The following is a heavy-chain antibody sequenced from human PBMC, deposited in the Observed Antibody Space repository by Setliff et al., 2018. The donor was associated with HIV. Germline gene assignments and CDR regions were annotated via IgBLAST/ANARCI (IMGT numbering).Heavy chain of an antibody. CDR1: RYTLTELS. Sequence: SCKVSRYTLTELSIHWVRQAPGGGLEWVSVIDGDDVTHYRDSVKGRFTIFRDKSRNILYLQMYSLRTEDTAVYYCAKGIKWLAPWGQGTPVTVSS. D-gene: IGHD2-15*01. J-gene: IGHJ5*02. CDR3: AKGIKWLAP. V-gene: IGHV3-66*02. CDR2: IDGDDVT.